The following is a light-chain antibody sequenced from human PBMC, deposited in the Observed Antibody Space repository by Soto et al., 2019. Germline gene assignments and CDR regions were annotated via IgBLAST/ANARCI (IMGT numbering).Light chain of an antibody. V-gene: IGKV3D-20*02. Sequence: EIVLTQSPGTLSLSPGERATLSCRASQSVSNNYLAWYQQKPGQAPRLLIYGASNRATGIPDRFSGSGSGTDFTLTISRLEPEDFAVYYCQHRSNWPPTFGQGTRLEIK. J-gene: IGKJ5*01. CDR1: QSVSNNY. CDR2: GAS. CDR3: QHRSNWPPT.